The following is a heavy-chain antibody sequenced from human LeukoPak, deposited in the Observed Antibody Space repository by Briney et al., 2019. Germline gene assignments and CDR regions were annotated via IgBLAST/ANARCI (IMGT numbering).Heavy chain of an antibody. CDR3: ARLGTTNWFDP. J-gene: IGHJ5*02. V-gene: IGHV4-59*01. D-gene: IGHD4-17*01. CDR1: GGSISSYC. Sequence: PSETLSLTCTVSGGSISSYCWSWIRQPPGKGLEWIGYIYYSGSTNYNPSLKSRVTISVDTSKNQFSLKLSSVTAADTAVYYCARLGTTNWFDPWGQGTLVTVSS. CDR2: IYYSGST.